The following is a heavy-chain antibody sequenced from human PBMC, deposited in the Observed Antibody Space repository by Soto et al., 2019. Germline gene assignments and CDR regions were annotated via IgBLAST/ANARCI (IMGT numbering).Heavy chain of an antibody. CDR3: ARGLRGYNWFDP. J-gene: IGHJ5*02. CDR2: INHSGST. CDR1: GGSFSGYY. Sequence: SETLSLTCAVYGGSFSGYYWSWIRQPPGKGLEWIGEINHSGSTNYNPSLKSRVTISVDTSKNQFSLKLSSVTAADTAVYYCARGLRGYNWFDPWGQGTLVTVSA. D-gene: IGHD4-17*01. V-gene: IGHV4-34*01.